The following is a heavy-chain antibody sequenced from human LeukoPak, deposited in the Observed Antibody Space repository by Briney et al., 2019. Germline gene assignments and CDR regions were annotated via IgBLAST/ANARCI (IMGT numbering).Heavy chain of an antibody. CDR2: INPHSGGT. J-gene: IGHJ6*01. CDR3: ASPRYYYDSRPAGMDV. Sequence: GASVNVFCKASGYTFTAYYIHWVRQAPGQGLEWMGWINPHSGGTNCAQKFQGRVTMTRDTSISTAYMELSRLKSDDTAVYYCASPRYYYDSRPAGMDVWGLRPTLTVSS. CDR1: GYTFTAYY. V-gene: IGHV1-2*02. D-gene: IGHD3-22*01.